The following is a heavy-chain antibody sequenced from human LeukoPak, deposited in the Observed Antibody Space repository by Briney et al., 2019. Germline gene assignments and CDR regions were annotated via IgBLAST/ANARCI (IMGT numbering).Heavy chain of an antibody. Sequence: GASVKVSCKASGYTFTSYGIGWVRQAPGQGLEWMGWISAYNGNTNYAQRLQGRVTMTTDTSTSTAYMELRSLRSDDTAVYYCARVKVDDYVWGSYRFEDYFVYWGQGTLVTVSS. V-gene: IGHV1-18*01. CDR3: ARVKVDDYVWGSYRFEDYFVY. D-gene: IGHD3-16*02. CDR1: GYTFTSYG. J-gene: IGHJ4*02. CDR2: ISAYNGNT.